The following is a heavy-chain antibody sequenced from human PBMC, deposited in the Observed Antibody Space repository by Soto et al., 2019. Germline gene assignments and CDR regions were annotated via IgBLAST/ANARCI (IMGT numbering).Heavy chain of an antibody. Sequence: SVKVSCKASGGTFSSYAISWVRQAPGQGLEWMGGIIPIFGTANYAQKFQGRVTITADESTSTAYMELSSLRSEDTAVYYCASRGARLRTDAFDIWGQGTMVTVSS. D-gene: IGHD4-17*01. J-gene: IGHJ3*02. V-gene: IGHV1-69*13. CDR2: IIPIFGTA. CDR1: GGTFSSYA. CDR3: ASRGARLRTDAFDI.